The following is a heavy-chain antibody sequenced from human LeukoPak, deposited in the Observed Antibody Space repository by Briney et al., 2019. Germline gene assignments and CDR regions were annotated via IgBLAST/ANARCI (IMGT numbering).Heavy chain of an antibody. V-gene: IGHV5-51*01. J-gene: IGHJ4*02. Sequence: GESLKISCKGSGYSFTSYWIGWVRQMPGKGLEWMGIIYPGDSDTRYSPSFQGQVTISADKSISTAYLQWSSLKASDTAMYYCARLPYYYGSGSYGPEFDYWGQGTLVTVSS. CDR1: GYSFTSYW. CDR3: ARLPYYYGSGSYGPEFDY. CDR2: IYPGDSDT. D-gene: IGHD3-10*01.